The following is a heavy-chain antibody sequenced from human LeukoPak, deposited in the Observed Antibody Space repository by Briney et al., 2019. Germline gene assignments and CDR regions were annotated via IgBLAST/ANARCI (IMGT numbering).Heavy chain of an antibody. Sequence: GGSLRLSCAASGFTFRSYAMSRVREAPGKGLEWGSASSGSGGSTYYADSVKGRFTISRDNSKNTLYLQMNSLRVEDTAVYYCARDRHGYFDYWGQGTLVTVSS. J-gene: IGHJ4*02. V-gene: IGHV3-23*01. D-gene: IGHD6-13*01. CDR3: ARDRHGYFDY. CDR2: SSGSGGST. CDR1: GFTFRSYA.